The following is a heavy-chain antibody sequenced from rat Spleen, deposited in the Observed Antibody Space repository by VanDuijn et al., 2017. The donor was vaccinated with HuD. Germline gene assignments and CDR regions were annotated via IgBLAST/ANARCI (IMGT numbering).Heavy chain of an antibody. V-gene: IGHV6-6*01. CDR2: IKTTSNNYAA. CDR1: GFTFSTAW. D-gene: IGHD1-4*01. CDR3: ARGSDY. J-gene: IGHJ2*01. Sequence: EVQVLESGGGLVQPGNSLKLSCATSGFTFSTAWMYWYRQFPEKRLEWVARIKTTSNNYAADYTESVKGRFTISINDSKSSIYLQMNNVKEEDTAIYYCARGSDYWGRGVMVTVSS.